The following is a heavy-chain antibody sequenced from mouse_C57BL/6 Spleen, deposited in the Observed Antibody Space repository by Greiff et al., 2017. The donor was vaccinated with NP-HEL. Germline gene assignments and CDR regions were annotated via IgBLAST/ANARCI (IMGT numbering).Heavy chain of an antibody. Sequence: EVQLQQSGPELVKPGASVKIPCKASGYTFTDYNMDWVKQSHGKSLEWIGDINPNNGGTIYNQKFKGKATLTVDKSSSTAYMELRSLTSEDTAVYYCARMDDYDVHWYFDVWGTGTTVTVSS. CDR1: GYTFTDYN. CDR2: INPNNGGT. V-gene: IGHV1-18*01. J-gene: IGHJ1*03. CDR3: ARMDDYDVHWYFDV. D-gene: IGHD2-4*01.